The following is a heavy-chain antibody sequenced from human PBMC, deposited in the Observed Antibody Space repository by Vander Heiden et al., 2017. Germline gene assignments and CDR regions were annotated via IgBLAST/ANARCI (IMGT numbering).Heavy chain of an antibody. CDR1: GVTFRSYS. CDR3: ARDHLSPYSNYASGWFDP. Sequence: EVQLVESGGGLVQPGGSLRLYCAASGVTFRSYSRNWVRQSPWKGLEWVSYISSSSSTIYYADSVKGRFTISRDNAKNSLYLQMNSLRDEDTAVYYCARDHLSPYSNYASGWFDPWGQGTLVTVSS. V-gene: IGHV3-48*02. CDR2: ISSSSSTI. D-gene: IGHD4-4*01. J-gene: IGHJ5*02.